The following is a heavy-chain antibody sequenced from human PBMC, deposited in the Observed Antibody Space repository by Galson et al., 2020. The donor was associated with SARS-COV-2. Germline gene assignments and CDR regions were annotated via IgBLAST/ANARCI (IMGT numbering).Heavy chain of an antibody. V-gene: IGHV3-48*03. CDR3: ARVRLGSRYFGGLFSDGMDV. CDR1: GFTFSSYE. D-gene: IGHD3-9*01. CDR2: ISSSGSTI. J-gene: IGHJ6*02. Sequence: GESLKISCAASGFTFSSYEMNWVRQAPGKGLEWVSYISSSGSTIYYADSVKGRFTISRDNAKNSLYLQMNSLRAEDTAVYYCARVRLGSRYFGGLFSDGMDVGGQGTTVTVSS.